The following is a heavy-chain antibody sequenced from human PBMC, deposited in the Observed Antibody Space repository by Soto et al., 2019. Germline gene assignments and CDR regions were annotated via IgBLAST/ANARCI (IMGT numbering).Heavy chain of an antibody. Sequence: EVQLLESGGHLVQPGGSLRLSCAASGFTFSSYAMSWVRQAPGKGLEWVSGISGGGDSTYYADSVKGRFTISRDTSKSTLYLQMNSLRAEDTAVYYCALGYSYAPFDPWGQGTLVTVSS. J-gene: IGHJ5*02. CDR3: ALGYSYAPFDP. CDR2: ISGGGDST. V-gene: IGHV3-23*01. CDR1: GFTFSSYA. D-gene: IGHD5-18*01.